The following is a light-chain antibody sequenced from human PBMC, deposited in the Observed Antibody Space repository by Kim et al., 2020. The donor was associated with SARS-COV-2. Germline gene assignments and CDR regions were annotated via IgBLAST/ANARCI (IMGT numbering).Light chain of an antibody. CDR3: CSYAGTYTL. CDR2: GVT. J-gene: IGLJ2*01. CDR1: SSDIGGYNY. V-gene: IGLV2-11*01. Sequence: PGQSVTISCTGTSSDIGGYNYVSWHQQHPGKAPKLIIYGVTERPSGVPDRFSGSKSGNTASLTISGLQAEDEADYYCCSYAGTYTLFGGGTQLTVL.